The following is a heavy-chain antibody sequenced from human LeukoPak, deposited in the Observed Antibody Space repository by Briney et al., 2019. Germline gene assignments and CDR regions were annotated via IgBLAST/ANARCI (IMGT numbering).Heavy chain of an antibody. J-gene: IGHJ4*02. Sequence: SETLSLTCAVNGGSISGYYWSWIRQSPGKGLEWIGEINYSGTPNYNPPLKSRVIFSVDTSKNQFSLKISSVTPADTAVYYCARGEEFLGGVVDSWGQGSLVTVSS. D-gene: IGHD3-16*01. CDR2: INYSGTP. V-gene: IGHV4-34*01. CDR1: GGSISGYY. CDR3: ARGEEFLGGVVDS.